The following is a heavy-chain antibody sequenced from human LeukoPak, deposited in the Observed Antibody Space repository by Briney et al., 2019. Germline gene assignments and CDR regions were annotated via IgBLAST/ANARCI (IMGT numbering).Heavy chain of an antibody. J-gene: IGHJ4*02. CDR3: ARPAAAIPPY. CDR2: ITATSSYI. Sequence: GGSLRLSCAVSGFTFSSYSMNWVRQAPGKGLEWVSSITATSSYIYYADSVRGRFTISRGNAKNSLYLQMNRLRAEDTAVYYCARPAAAIPPYWGQGTLVTVSS. CDR1: GFTFSSYS. D-gene: IGHD6-13*01. V-gene: IGHV3-21*01.